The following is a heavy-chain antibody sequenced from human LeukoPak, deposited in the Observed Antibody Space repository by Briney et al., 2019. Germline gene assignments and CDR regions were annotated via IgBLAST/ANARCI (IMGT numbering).Heavy chain of an antibody. D-gene: IGHD6-19*01. CDR1: GGSLSSGSYY. V-gene: IGHV4-61*01. CDR2: IYYRGST. J-gene: IGHJ5*02. Sequence: SETLSLTCTVSGGSLSSGSYYWRWLRQPPGRGLEWVGYIYYRGSTNYNPSLKSRVTISVDTYKNQFSLKLSSVTAADTAVYYCARDKVGIAVSSSNWFDPWSQGTLVTVSS. CDR3: ARDKVGIAVSSSNWFDP.